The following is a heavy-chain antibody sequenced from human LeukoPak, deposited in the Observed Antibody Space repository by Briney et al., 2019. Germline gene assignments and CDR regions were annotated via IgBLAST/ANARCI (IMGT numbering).Heavy chain of an antibody. CDR3: AKDLNSWPSFCDY. V-gene: IGHV3-30*18. CDR1: GFTFSSSW. J-gene: IGHJ4*02. Sequence: GGSLRLSCVASGFTFSSSWMAWVRQAPGKGLEWVAVISYDGSNKSYADSVKGRFTISRDNSKNTLYLQMNSLRAEDTAVYYCAKDLNSWPSFCDYWGQGTLVTVSS. D-gene: IGHD6-13*01. CDR2: ISYDGSNK.